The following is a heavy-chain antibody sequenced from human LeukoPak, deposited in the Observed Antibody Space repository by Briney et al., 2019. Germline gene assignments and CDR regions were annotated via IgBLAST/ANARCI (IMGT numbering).Heavy chain of an antibody. CDR2: ISTYNGDT. CDR3: ARDGYYRHFDY. J-gene: IGHJ4*02. CDR1: GYTFSDYG. D-gene: IGHD3-22*01. Sequence: ASVKVSCKASGYTFSDYGVSWVRQAPGQGLEWMGWISTYNGDTNYAQKFQGRVTMTTDTSTSTAYMELRSLRSDDKAVYYCARDGYYRHFDYWGQGTLVTVSS. V-gene: IGHV1-18*01.